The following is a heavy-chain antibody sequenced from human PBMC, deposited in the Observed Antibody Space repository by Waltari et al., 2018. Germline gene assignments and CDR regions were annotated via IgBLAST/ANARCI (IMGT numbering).Heavy chain of an antibody. CDR3: ARDLYHAMDV. CDR2: VKDDGRSI. J-gene: IGHJ6*02. Sequence: EVRLVESGGGLVQPGGSLRHSCAASGFTFRRHWLHWVRQVPGKGLVWVSRVKDDGRSISYADSVKGRFSISRDNAKNMLYLQMNSLRAEDTAVYYCARDLYHAMDVWGQGTTVIVSS. CDR1: GFTFRRHW. V-gene: IGHV3-74*01.